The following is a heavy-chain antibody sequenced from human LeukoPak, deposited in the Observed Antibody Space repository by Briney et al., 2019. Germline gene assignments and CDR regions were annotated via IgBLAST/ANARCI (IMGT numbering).Heavy chain of an antibody. V-gene: IGHV4-59*01. D-gene: IGHD3-3*01. J-gene: IGHJ4*02. CDR1: GGSISSYY. CDR3: ARSGSYDFWSGYYITDRYFDY. Sequence: PSETLSLTCTVSGGSISSYYWSWIRQPPGKGLEWIGYIYYSGSTNYNPSLKSRVTISVDTSKNQFSLKLSSVTAADTAVYYCARSGSYDFWSGYYITDRYFDYWGQGTLVTVSS. CDR2: IYYSGST.